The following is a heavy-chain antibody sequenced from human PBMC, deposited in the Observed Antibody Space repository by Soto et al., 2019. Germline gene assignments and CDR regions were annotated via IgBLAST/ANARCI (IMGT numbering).Heavy chain of an antibody. Sequence: QVQLRESGPGLVKPSQTLSLTCTVSGDSISSGDYYWSWIRQPPGKGLEWIGCIYYSGNTYYNPSHKRRFSISVDTSKNQFSLQLSSVTVAETAVYYCARAFKHYSSPPRPLEYWGLGTLVTVSS. J-gene: IGHJ4*02. V-gene: IGHV4-30-4*01. CDR2: IYYSGNT. D-gene: IGHD6-13*01. CDR1: GDSISSGDYY. CDR3: ARAFKHYSSPPRPLEY.